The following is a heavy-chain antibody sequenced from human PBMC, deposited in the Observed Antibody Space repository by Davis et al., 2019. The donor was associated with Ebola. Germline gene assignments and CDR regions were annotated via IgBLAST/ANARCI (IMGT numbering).Heavy chain of an antibody. CDR1: GYTFIDCY. V-gene: IGHV1-2*06. CDR2: INSRTGDT. CDR3: AREVVVTGHGSADY. Sequence: ASVKVSCKASGYTFIDCYVHWVRQAPGQGLEWMGRINSRTGDTNYAPKFQGRLTMTRDTSVTTVYMDLSSLSSDDTAVYYCAREVVVTGHGSADYWGQGTLVTVSS. J-gene: IGHJ4*02. D-gene: IGHD2-21*02.